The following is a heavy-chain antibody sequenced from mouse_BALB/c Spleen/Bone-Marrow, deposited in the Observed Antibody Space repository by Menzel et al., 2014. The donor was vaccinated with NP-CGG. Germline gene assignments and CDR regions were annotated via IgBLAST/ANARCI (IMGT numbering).Heavy chain of an antibody. CDR3: GRVGLRLPYYFDF. CDR1: GYSFTSYW. D-gene: IGHD1-2*01. J-gene: IGHJ2*01. V-gene: IGHV1S126*01. CDR2: IDPSDSGT. Sequence: VKLQESGPHAVRPGASVKISCKASGYSFTSYWMHWVKQRPGQGLEWIGMIDPSDSGTRLNQKFKDKATLTVDKSSRTANMQLSSPTSEDSAVYCCGRVGLRLPYYFDFWGQGATVTI.